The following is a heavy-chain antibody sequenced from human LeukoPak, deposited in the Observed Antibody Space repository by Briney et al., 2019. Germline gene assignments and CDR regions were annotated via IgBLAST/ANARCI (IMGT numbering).Heavy chain of an antibody. J-gene: IGHJ3*01. CDR1: GGSISSYY. Sequence: PSETLSLTCTVSGGSISSYYWSWIRQPAGKGLEWIGRIYTSGSTNYNPSLKSRVTLSIDTSKSQLSFQLTSVTAADTAVYYCAREKSTERKTWLQLGAFDVWGQGTVVTVSS. CDR3: AREKSTERKTWLQLGAFDV. D-gene: IGHD5-24*01. CDR2: IYTSGST. V-gene: IGHV4-4*07.